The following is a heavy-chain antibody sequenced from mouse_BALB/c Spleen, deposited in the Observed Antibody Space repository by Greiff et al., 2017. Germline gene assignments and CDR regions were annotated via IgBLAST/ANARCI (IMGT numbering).Heavy chain of an antibody. CDR3: ARFQYGNYDYAMDY. Sequence: QVQLQQSGAELAKPGASVKMSCKASGYTFTSYWMHWVKQRPGQGLEWIGYINPSTGYTEYNQKFKDKATLTADKSSSTAYMQLSSLTSEDSAVYYCARFQYGNYDYAMDYWGQGTSVTVSS. CDR2: INPSTGYT. CDR1: GYTFTSYW. J-gene: IGHJ4*01. V-gene: IGHV1-7*01. D-gene: IGHD2-10*02.